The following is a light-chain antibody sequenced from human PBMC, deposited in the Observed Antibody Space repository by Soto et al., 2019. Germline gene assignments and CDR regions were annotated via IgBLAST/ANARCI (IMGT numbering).Light chain of an antibody. CDR3: QHYYSYPIT. V-gene: IGKV1-5*03. J-gene: IGKJ5*01. Sequence: DIQMTQSPSTLSASVGDRVTITCRASQIISSWLAWYQQKPGKAPKLLIYKASSLESGVPSRFSGSGSGTAFTLTISSLQPDDFATYYCQHYYSYPITFGQGTRVEIK. CDR1: QIISSW. CDR2: KAS.